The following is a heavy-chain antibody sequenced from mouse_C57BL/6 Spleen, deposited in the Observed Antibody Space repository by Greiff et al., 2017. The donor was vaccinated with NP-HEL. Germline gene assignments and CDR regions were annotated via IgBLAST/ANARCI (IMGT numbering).Heavy chain of an antibody. CDR1: GFTFSSYA. CDR2: ISSGGDYI. CDR3: TRDYSNYEFAY. J-gene: IGHJ3*01. Sequence: EVKLMESGEGLVKPGGSLKLSCAASGFTFSSYAMSWVRQTPEKRLEWVAYISSGGDYIYYADTVKGRFTISRDNARNTLYLQMSSLKSEDTAMYYCTRDYSNYEFAYWGQGTLVTVSA. V-gene: IGHV5-9-1*02. D-gene: IGHD2-5*01.